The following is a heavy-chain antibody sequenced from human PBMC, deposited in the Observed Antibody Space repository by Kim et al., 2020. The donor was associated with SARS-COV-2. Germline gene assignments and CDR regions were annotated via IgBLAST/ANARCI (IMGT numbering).Heavy chain of an antibody. CDR1: GFTFSSYA. CDR3: AKGGYYYDSSGYYY. V-gene: IGHV3-23*01. J-gene: IGHJ4*02. D-gene: IGHD3-22*01. CDR2: ISGSGGST. Sequence: GGSLRLSCAASGFTFSSYAMSWVRQAPGKGLEWVSAISGSGGSTYYADSVKGRFTISRDNSKNTLYLQMNSLRAEDTAVYYCAKGGYYYDSSGYYYWGQGTLVTVSS.